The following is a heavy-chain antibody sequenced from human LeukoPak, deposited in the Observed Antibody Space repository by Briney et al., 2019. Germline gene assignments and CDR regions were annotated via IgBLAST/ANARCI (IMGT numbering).Heavy chain of an antibody. D-gene: IGHD1-26*01. CDR2: IYYTGST. CDR1: GGSISSGSYY. J-gene: IGHJ2*01. CDR3: ARKGDSGSYNYWYFDL. V-gene: IGHV4-39*07. Sequence: SETLSLTCTVSGGSISSGSYYWGWVRQPPEKGLEWIASIYYTGSTYYNPSLKSRVTISVDTSKNQFSLKLSSVTAADTAVYYCARKGDSGSYNYWYFDLWGRGTLVTVSS.